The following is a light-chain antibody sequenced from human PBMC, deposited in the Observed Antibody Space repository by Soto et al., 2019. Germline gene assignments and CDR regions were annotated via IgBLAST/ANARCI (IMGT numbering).Light chain of an antibody. V-gene: IGKV1-5*03. Sequence: DIQMTQSPSTLSGSVGDRVTITCRASQSLNNRLAWYQQKPGKAPKLLIYKTSNLDSGVPSRFSGSGSGTEFTLTISSLQPDDFATYYCQQYNSYSYTFGQGTRLEIK. CDR3: QQYNSYSYT. CDR1: QSLNNR. CDR2: KTS. J-gene: IGKJ5*01.